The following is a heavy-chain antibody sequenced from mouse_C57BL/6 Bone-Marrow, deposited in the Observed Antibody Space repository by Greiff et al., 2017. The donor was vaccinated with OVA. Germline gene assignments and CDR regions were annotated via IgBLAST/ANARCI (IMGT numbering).Heavy chain of an antibody. V-gene: IGHV1-69*01. CDR1: GYTFTSYW. CDR3: ARTGFAY. CDR2: IDPSDSYT. Sequence: VQLQQPGAELVMPGASVKLSCKASGYTFTSYWLHLVKHRPGQGLEWIGEIDPSDSYTNYNQKFKGKSTLTVDNSFSTAYMQLSSLTSEDSAVYYCARTGFAYWGQGTLVTVSA. J-gene: IGHJ3*01.